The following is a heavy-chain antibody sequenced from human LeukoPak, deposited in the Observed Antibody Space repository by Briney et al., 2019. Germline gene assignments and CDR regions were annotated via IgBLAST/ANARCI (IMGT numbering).Heavy chain of an antibody. D-gene: IGHD1-26*01. CDR1: GFTFSSYN. J-gene: IGHJ4*02. Sequence: GGSLRLSCVASGFTFSSYNMNWVRQPPGKGLEWVSSISSSSRYIYYTDSVKGRFTISRDNAKNSLYLQMNSLRAEDTAVYYCARDLSVGSKPDLGFDYWGQGTLVTVSS. CDR3: ARDLSVGSKPDLGFDY. V-gene: IGHV3-21*01. CDR2: ISSSSRYI.